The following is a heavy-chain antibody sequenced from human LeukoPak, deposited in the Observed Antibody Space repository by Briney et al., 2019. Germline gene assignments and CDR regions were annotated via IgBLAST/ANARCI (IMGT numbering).Heavy chain of an antibody. Sequence: GASVKVSCKASGYIFTDYYMHWVRQAPGQELGWMGRINPNSGGTNYAQKFQGRVTMTTDTSTSTAYMELRSLRSDDTAAYYCARDQRYRLGIAASGTDFDCWGQGTLVTVSS. CDR2: INPNSGGT. CDR1: GYIFTDYY. D-gene: IGHD6-13*01. J-gene: IGHJ4*02. CDR3: ARDQRYRLGIAASGTDFDC. V-gene: IGHV1/OR15-1*04.